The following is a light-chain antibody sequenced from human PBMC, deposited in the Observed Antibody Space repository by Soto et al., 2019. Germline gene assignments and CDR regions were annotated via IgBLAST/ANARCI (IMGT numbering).Light chain of an antibody. CDR1: YTVGRH. CDR2: GTS. Sequence: EIVLTHFPATLSVYPGARATLSCWASYTVGRHLAWYQPTPGQAPRLIIYGTSTRATGIPDRFSGSGSGTDFTLTISRLEPEDFAVYYCQQRSNWPPWTFGQGTKVDIK. V-gene: IGKV3-11*01. CDR3: QQRSNWPPWT. J-gene: IGKJ1*01.